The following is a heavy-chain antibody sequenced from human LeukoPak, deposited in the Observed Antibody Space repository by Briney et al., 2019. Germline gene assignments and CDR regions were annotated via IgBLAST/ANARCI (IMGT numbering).Heavy chain of an antibody. CDR3: AGGGVGPRLGY. CDR1: GEAFSAYY. V-gene: IGHV4-34*01. CDR2: IDQSGGI. Sequence: SETLSLTCAVYGEAFSAYYWTWMRQSPGKGLEWIGEIDQSGGIHDNPSLKSRVTISEDTSKNQFTLKVTSVTAANTAVYYCAGGGVGPRLGYWGQGTLVTVSS. D-gene: IGHD3-16*01. J-gene: IGHJ4*02.